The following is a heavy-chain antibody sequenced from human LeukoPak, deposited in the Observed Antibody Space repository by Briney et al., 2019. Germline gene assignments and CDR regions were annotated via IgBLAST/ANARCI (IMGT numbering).Heavy chain of an antibody. CDR2: VKPNSGDT. CDR3: TRGGVDNTLLDF. J-gene: IGHJ4*02. Sequence: GASVTVSCTPSAYAFTASGLTWIRLAPAQGLERMGWVKPNSGDTTYGQGLQGRATMTTDASTSTAYMELRSLRSDDTAVYYCTRGGVDNTLLDFWGQGTLVTVSS. D-gene: IGHD3-10*01. CDR1: AYAFTASG. V-gene: IGHV1-18*01.